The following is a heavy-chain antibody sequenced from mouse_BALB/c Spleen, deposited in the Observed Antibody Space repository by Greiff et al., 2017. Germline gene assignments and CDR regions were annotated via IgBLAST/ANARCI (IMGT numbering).Heavy chain of an antibody. D-gene: IGHD1-1*02. CDR3: ARGGWFDY. CDR2: IDPENGDT. CDR1: GFNIKDYY. V-gene: IGHV14-4*02. Sequence: EVQLQESGAELVRSGASVKLSCTASGFNIKDYYMHWVKQRPEQGLEWIGWIDPENGDTEYAPKFQGKATMTADTSSNTAYLQLSSLTSEDTAVYYCARGGWFDYWGQGTTLTVSS. J-gene: IGHJ2*01.